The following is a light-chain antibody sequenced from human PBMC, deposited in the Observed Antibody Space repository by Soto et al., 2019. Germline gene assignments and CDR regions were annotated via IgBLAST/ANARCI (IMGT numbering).Light chain of an antibody. CDR2: GAS. V-gene: IGKV1-39*01. CDR1: QSIDTY. J-gene: IGKJ2*01. CDR3: QQTYSTPPT. Sequence: DIQMTQSPSSLSASVGDRVTITCRASQSIDTYLNWYQQKPGKAPKLLIYGASSLQSGVPYSFSGSGSGTDFALTISSLQPEDFATYYCQQTYSTPPTCGQGTYLEIK.